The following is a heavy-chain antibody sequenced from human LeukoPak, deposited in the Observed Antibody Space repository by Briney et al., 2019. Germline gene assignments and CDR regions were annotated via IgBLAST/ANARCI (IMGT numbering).Heavy chain of an antibody. CDR1: DDSINTFY. Sequence: SETLSLTCTVSDDSINTFYWSWIRQPPGKGLEWIGYIYYNGNTKYNPSLKSRVTIPIDTSKNQFSLKLNSVTAADTAVYYCARSRGYSGQLTFDPWGQGTLFIVSS. V-gene: IGHV4-59*08. CDR2: IYYNGNT. D-gene: IGHD5-12*01. CDR3: ARSRGYSGQLTFDP. J-gene: IGHJ5*02.